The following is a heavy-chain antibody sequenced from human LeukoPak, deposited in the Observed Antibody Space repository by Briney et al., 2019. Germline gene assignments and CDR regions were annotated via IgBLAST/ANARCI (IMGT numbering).Heavy chain of an antibody. CDR1: GFTFSSYW. CDR3: ARVGLGITIFGVVKNAFDI. D-gene: IGHD3-3*01. J-gene: IGHJ3*02. CDR2: IKQDGSEK. Sequence: PGGSLRLSCAASGFTFSSYWMSWVRQAPGKGLEWVANIKQDGSEKYYVDSAKGRFTISRDNAKNSLYLQMNSLRAEDTAVYYCARVGLGITIFGVVKNAFDIWGQGTMVTVSS. V-gene: IGHV3-7*01.